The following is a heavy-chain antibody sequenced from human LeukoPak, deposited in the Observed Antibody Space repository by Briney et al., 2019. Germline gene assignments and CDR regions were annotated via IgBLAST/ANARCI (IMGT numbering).Heavy chain of an antibody. J-gene: IGHJ6*04. Sequence: GGSLRLSCAASGFTFSSYAMSWVRQAPGKGLEWVSAISGSGGSTYYADSVKGRFTISRDNSKNTLYMQMNSLRAEDKAVYYCAKDIVVVRDIYYYGMDVWGKGTTVTVSS. CDR2: ISGSGGST. CDR3: AKDIVVVRDIYYYGMDV. CDR1: GFTFSSYA. D-gene: IGHD2-15*01. V-gene: IGHV3-23*01.